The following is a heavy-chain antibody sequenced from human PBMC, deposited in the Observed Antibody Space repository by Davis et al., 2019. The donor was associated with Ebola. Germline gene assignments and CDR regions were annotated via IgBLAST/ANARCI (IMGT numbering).Heavy chain of an antibody. CDR3: ASWGPWFDP. V-gene: IGHV4-39*01. CDR1: GGSISSSSYY. D-gene: IGHD1-26*01. Sequence: MPSETLSLTCTVPGGSISSSSYYWGWIRQPPGKGLEWIGSIYYSGSTYYNPSLKSRVTISVDTSKNQFSLKLSSVTAADTAVYYCASWGPWFDPWGQGTLVTASS. CDR2: IYYSGST. J-gene: IGHJ5*02.